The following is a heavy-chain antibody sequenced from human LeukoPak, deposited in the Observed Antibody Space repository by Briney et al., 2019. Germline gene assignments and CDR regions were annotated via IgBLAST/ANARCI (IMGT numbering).Heavy chain of an antibody. CDR2: ISAYNGNT. CDR1: GYTFTSYG. D-gene: IGHD2-8*01. CDR3: GRDRALNTFDY. Sequence: ASVKVSCKASGYTFTSYGISWVRQAPGQGLEWMGWISAYNGNTNYAQKLQGRVTMTKDRSTSTAYMELRSLRSDDTAVYYCGRDRALNTFDYWGQGTLVTVSS. J-gene: IGHJ4*02. V-gene: IGHV1-18*01.